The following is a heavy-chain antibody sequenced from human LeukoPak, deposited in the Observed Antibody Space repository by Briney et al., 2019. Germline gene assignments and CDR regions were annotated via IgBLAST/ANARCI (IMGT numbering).Heavy chain of an antibody. Sequence: SETLSLTCSLSGGSIGPFHLSWIRQAAGKEPEWIGRMFSDGTDNSNPSLKSRVSMSIDNAKNQFSLNLTSVTAADTAVYYCARGRNSLRGRMSYNYYGMDVWGQGTSVTVSS. CDR2: MFSDGTD. D-gene: IGHD2/OR15-2a*01. J-gene: IGHJ6*02. CDR3: ARGRNSLRGRMSYNYYGMDV. CDR1: GGSIGPFH. V-gene: IGHV4-4*07.